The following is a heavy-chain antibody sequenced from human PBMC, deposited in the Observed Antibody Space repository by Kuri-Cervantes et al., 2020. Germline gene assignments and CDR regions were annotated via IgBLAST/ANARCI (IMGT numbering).Heavy chain of an antibody. Sequence: GESLKISCAASGFTFDDYAMQWVRQAPGKGLVWVSRINSDRSSTSYADSVKGRFTISRDNAKNSLYLQMNSRRAEDTALYYCARLYGETYWYFDLWGRGTLFTVSS. J-gene: IGHJ2*01. CDR2: INSDRSST. CDR1: GFTFDDYA. CDR3: ARLYGETYWYFDL. D-gene: IGHD4-17*01. V-gene: IGHV3-74*01.